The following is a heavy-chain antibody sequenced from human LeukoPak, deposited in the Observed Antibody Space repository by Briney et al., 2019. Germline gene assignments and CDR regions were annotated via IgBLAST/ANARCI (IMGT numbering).Heavy chain of an antibody. CDR2: INPNSGGT. CDR1: GYTFTGYY. CDR3: AREHCSGGSCYHDY. D-gene: IGHD2-15*01. J-gene: IGHJ4*02. Sequence: VASVTVSCKASGYTFTGYYMHWVRQAPGQGLEWMGWINPNSGGTNYAQKFQGRVTMTRDTSISTAYMELSRLRSDDTAVYYCAREHCSGGSCYHDYWGQGTLVTVSS. V-gene: IGHV1-2*02.